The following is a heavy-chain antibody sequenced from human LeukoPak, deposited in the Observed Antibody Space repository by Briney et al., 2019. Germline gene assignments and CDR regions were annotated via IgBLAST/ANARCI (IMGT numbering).Heavy chain of an antibody. CDR2: VYYSGGT. J-gene: IGHJ4*02. D-gene: IGHD7-27*01. V-gene: IGHV4-59*01. CDR3: ATNTGTVFDY. Sequence: SETLSLTCTVSGDFITASYWSWIRQPPGKGLEWIGYVYYSGGTEYNPSLRSRVTISLEMSKHQFSLNVTSVTAADTAVYYCATNTGTVFDYWGQGALVTVSS. CDR1: GDFITASY.